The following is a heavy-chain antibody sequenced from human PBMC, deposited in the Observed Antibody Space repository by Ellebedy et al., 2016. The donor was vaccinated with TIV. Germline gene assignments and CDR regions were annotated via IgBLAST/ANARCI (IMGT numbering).Heavy chain of an antibody. J-gene: IGHJ4*02. CDR2: ISDSGSA. CDR3: ARTTSVRFIGYYFYY. CDR1: DNSISSYY. D-gene: IGHD1-14*01. V-gene: IGHV4-59*05. Sequence: MPSETLSLTCTVSDNSISSYYWGWIRQPQGKGLGWTGRISDSGSAFYNPSLKSRVRISVETSKNQFSLKLRSVTAADTAVYYCARTTSVRFIGYYFYYWGQGALVTVSS.